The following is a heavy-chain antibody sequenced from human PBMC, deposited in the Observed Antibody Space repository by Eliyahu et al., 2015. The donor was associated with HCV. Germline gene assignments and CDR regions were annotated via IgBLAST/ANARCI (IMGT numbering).Heavy chain of an antibody. CDR2: IYHSGSS. V-gene: IGHV4-59*01. D-gene: IGHD6-19*01. Sequence: QVQLQESGPGLVKPSETLSLTCTVSGASISRYYWSWXRQPPGKGLEWIGYIYHSGSSNYNPSLKSRVTISLDTSKNQFSLNLNSVTAADTAVYYCARLGGWLYPDYWGQGTLVSVSS. CDR1: GASISRYY. CDR3: ARLGGWLYPDY. J-gene: IGHJ4*02.